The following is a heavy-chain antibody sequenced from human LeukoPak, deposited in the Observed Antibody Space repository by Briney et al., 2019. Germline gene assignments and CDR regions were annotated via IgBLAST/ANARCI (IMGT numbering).Heavy chain of an antibody. V-gene: IGHV1-24*01. J-gene: IGHJ5*02. CDR2: FDPEDGET. CDR1: GYTLTELS. CDR3: ATEITGTTPFNNWFDP. Sequence: ASVKVSCKVSGYTLTELSMHWVRQAPGKGLEWMGGFDPEDGETIYAQKFQGRVTMTEDTSTDTAYMELSSLRSEDTAVYYCATEITGTTPFNNWFDPWGQGTLVTVSS. D-gene: IGHD1-7*01.